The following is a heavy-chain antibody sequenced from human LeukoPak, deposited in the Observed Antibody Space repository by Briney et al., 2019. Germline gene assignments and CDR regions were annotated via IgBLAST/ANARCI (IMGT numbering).Heavy chain of an antibody. J-gene: IGHJ4*02. V-gene: IGHV3-30*03. D-gene: IGHD5-24*01. CDR1: GFTFSSYG. CDR2: ISYDGGSK. CDR3: ARDGYNGNEPFDY. Sequence: PGRSLRLSCAASGFTFSSYGMHWVRQAPGKGLEWVAVISYDGGSKYYADSVKGRFTISRDNSKNTLYLQMNSLRAEDTAVYYCARDGYNGNEPFDYWGQGTLVTVSS.